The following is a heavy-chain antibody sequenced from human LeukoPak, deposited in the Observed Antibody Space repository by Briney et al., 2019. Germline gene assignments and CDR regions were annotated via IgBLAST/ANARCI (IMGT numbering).Heavy chain of an antibody. Sequence: GGSLRLSCAASGFIFSHYWMSWVRQAPGKGLEWVANIKPDGTEKYYIDSVKGRFTISRDNAKNSLYLLMDSLRAEDTAVYYCAREDMWAFDMWGQGTMVTVSS. CDR1: GFIFSHYW. J-gene: IGHJ3*02. V-gene: IGHV3-7*01. D-gene: IGHD2-15*01. CDR2: IKPDGTEK. CDR3: AREDMWAFDM.